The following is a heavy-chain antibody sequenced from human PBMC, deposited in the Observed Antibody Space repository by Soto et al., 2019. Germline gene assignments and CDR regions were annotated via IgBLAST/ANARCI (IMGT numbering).Heavy chain of an antibody. CDR2: INPNSGGT. J-gene: IGHJ4*02. Sequence: YTFTGYYMHWVRQAPGQGLEWMGWINPNSGGTNYAQKFQGRVTMTRDTSISTAYMELSRLRSDDTAVYYCASRYSGSRPFDYWGQGTLVTVSS. CDR3: ASRYSGSRPFDY. D-gene: IGHD1-26*01. V-gene: IGHV1-2*02. CDR1: YTFTGYY.